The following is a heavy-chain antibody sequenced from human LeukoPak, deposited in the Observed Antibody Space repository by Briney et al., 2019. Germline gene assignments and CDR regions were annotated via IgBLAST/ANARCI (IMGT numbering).Heavy chain of an antibody. CDR3: ARDRYFDSSGPPRWYYGMDV. CDR1: GFTVSSNY. Sequence: GGSLRLSCAASGFTVSSNYMSWVRQAPGKGLEWVSVIYSGGSTYFADSVRGRFTISRDNSKNTLFLQMNSLRAEDTAVSYCARDRYFDSSGPPRWYYGMDVWGQGTTVTVSS. D-gene: IGHD3-22*01. CDR2: IYSGGST. J-gene: IGHJ6*02. V-gene: IGHV3-66*01.